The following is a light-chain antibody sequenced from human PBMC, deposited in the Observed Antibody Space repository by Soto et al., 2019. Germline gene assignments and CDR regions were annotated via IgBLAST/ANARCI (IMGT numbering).Light chain of an antibody. J-gene: IGLJ2*01. CDR2: EII. Sequence: QSALTQPASVPGSPGQSITISCTGTSSDIGRYNYVSWYQQHPGKAPKLMVYEIINRPSGVSNRFSGSKSGSTASLIISGLQAEDEADYYCSSYTSTTTPVFGGGTKLTVL. CDR1: SSDIGRYNY. CDR3: SSYTSTTTPV. V-gene: IGLV2-14*01.